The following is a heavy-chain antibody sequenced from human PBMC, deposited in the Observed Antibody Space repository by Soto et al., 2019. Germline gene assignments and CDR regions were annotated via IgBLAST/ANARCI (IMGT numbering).Heavy chain of an antibody. CDR3: AIGASPYSIIFLPV. V-gene: IGHV3-23*01. CDR1: GFTFSSYA. Sequence: GGSLRLSCAASGFTFSSYAMSWVRQAPGKGLEWVSTISGSGASTYSADSVKGRFTISRDNSRDTLYLRMNSLRAEDTALYYCAIGASPYSIIFLPVRG. CDR2: ISGSGAST. D-gene: IGHD6-13*01. J-gene: IGHJ3*01.